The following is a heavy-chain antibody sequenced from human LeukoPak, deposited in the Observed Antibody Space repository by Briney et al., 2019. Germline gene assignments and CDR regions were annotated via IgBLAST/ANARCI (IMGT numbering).Heavy chain of an antibody. D-gene: IGHD2-15*01. Sequence: ASVKVSCKASGYTFIDNYIHWVRQAPGEGLEWMGWISPNTGDTTYAQKFQGRVTMTRDTSITTAYMELSGLRSDDTAVYYCARHGYCATPRCSPDYYYIDACRKGTKVTVSS. CDR3: ARHGYCATPRCSPDYYYIDA. J-gene: IGHJ6*03. V-gene: IGHV1-2*02. CDR2: ISPNTGDT. CDR1: GYTFIDNY.